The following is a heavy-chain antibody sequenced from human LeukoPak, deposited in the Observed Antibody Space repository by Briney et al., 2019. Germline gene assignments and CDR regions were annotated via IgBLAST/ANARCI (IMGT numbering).Heavy chain of an antibody. D-gene: IGHD5-18*01. CDR2: IYYSGST. Sequence: PSQTLSLTCTVSGGSISSGGYYWSWIRQHPGKGLEWIGYIYYSGSTYYNPSLKSRVTISVDTSKNQFSLKLSSVTAADTAVYYCARANTAMVTLIPWFDPWGQGTLVTVPS. CDR1: GGSISSGGYY. J-gene: IGHJ5*02. V-gene: IGHV4-31*03. CDR3: ARANTAMVTLIPWFDP.